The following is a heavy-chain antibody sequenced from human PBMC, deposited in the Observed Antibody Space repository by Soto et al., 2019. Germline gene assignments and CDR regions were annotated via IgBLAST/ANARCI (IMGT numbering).Heavy chain of an antibody. Sequence: ASVKVSCKASGYTFTSYDIYWVRQATGQGLEWMGWMNPNTGNSGYAQKFQGRVTVTSDTSINTVHMELSSLRSEDTAVYYCARRAETNGWNRFGADKYYFDFWGQGTLVTVYS. CDR2: MNPNTGNS. D-gene: IGHD1-1*01. CDR3: ARRAETNGWNRFGADKYYFDF. CDR1: GYTFTSYD. V-gene: IGHV1-8*01. J-gene: IGHJ4*02.